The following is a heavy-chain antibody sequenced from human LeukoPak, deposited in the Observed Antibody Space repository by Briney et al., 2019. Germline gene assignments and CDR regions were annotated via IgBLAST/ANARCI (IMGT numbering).Heavy chain of an antibody. V-gene: IGHV1-2*02. CDR1: GYTFTGYY. CDR3: ATEYYYDRHNAFDI. Sequence: GASVKVSCKASGYTFTGYYMHWVRQAPGQGLEWMGWINPNSGGTNYAQKFQGRVTMTEDTSTDTAYMELSSLRSEDTAVYYCATEYYYDRHNAFDIWGQGTMVTVSS. J-gene: IGHJ3*02. CDR2: INPNSGGT. D-gene: IGHD3-22*01.